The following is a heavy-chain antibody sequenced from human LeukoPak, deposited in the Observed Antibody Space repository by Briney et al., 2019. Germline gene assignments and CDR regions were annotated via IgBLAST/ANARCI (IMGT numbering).Heavy chain of an antibody. CDR2: ISSSGTTI. CDR1: GFMFSDYY. Sequence: GGSLRLSCAASGFMFSDYYMSWIRQAPGEGLEWVSYISSSGTTIYYADSVKGRFTISRDNAKNSLYLQMNRLRAEDTAVYYCARFPSMWQMPHFDYWGQGTLVTVSS. D-gene: IGHD2-2*01. CDR3: ARFPSMWQMPHFDY. J-gene: IGHJ4*02. V-gene: IGHV3-11*04.